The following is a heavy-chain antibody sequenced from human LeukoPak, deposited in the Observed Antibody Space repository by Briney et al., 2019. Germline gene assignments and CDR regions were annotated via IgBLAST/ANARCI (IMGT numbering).Heavy chain of an antibody. J-gene: IGHJ3*01. CDR1: GFTFTDYA. V-gene: IGHV3-30*01. Sequence: PWRSLRLSCAASGFTFTDYAFHWVRQAPGKGLEWVTIISYSGESYADSVRGRFAISRDNSKNTVYLQMDSLRADDTAMYYCARNHFKQNVFDVWGQGTMVTVSS. D-gene: IGHD1-14*01. CDR3: ARNHFKQNVFDV. CDR2: ISYSGE.